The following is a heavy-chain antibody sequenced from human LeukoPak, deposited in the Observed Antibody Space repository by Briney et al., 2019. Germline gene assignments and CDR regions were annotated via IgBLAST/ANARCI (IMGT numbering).Heavy chain of an antibody. CDR3: ARDHSSGCFDY. D-gene: IGHD6-19*01. V-gene: IGHV3-48*01. Sequence: PGGSLRLSCAASGFTSSSYSMNWVRQAPGKGLEWVSYISSSSSTIYYADSVKGRFTISRDNAKNSLYLQMNSLRAEDTAVYYCARDHSSGCFDYWGQGTLVTVSS. J-gene: IGHJ4*02. CDR1: GFTSSSYS. CDR2: ISSSSSTI.